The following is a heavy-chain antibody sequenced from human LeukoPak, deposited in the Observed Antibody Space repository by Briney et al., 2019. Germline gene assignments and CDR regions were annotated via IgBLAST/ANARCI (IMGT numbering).Heavy chain of an antibody. Sequence: PGGSLRLSCAASGFTSSSYSMNWVRQAPGKGLEWVSYISSSSSTIYYADSVKGRFTIPRDNAKNSLYLQMNSLRAEDTAVYYCARSNEDAFDIWGQGAMVTVSS. CDR3: ARSNEDAFDI. V-gene: IGHV3-48*01. CDR2: ISSSSSTI. D-gene: IGHD4-11*01. CDR1: GFTSSSYS. J-gene: IGHJ3*02.